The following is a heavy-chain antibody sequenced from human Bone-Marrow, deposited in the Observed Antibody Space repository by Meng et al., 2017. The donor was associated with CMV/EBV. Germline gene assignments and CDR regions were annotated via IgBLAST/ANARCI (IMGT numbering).Heavy chain of an antibody. J-gene: IGHJ6*02. D-gene: IGHD2-2*01. CDR3: AKDPGMRYCSSTSCYGYYYYGMDV. CDR2: IYSGGSST. V-gene: IGHV3-23*03. Sequence: GGSLRLSCAASGFTFSSYAMSWVRQAPGKGLEWVSVIYSGGSSTYYADSVKGRFTISRDNSKNTLYLQMNSLRAEDTAVYYCAKDPGMRYCSSTSCYGYYYYGMDVWGQGTTVTVSS. CDR1: GFTFSSYA.